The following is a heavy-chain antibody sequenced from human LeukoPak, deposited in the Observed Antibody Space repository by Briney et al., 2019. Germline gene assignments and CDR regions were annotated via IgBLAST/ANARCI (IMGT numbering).Heavy chain of an antibody. V-gene: IGHV3-30*18. CDR1: GFTFSGYG. Sequence: GGSLRLSCAASGFTFSGYGMHWVRQAPGRGLEWVAVISYDGSYKYYADSVQGRFTISRDNSKNTLYLQMNSLRPDDTAVYYCAKWDFDYWGQGTLVTVSS. CDR2: ISYDGSYK. J-gene: IGHJ4*02. CDR3: AKWDFDY.